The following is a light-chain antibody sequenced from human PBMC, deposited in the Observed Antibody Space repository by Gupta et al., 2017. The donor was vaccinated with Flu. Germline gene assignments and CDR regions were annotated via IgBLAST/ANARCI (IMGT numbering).Light chain of an antibody. Sequence: SYDLTQPPSVSVSPGQTASITCPGDKLGDKYACWYQQKPGQSPGLVIYQDSKRPSGIPDRFSGSNYGNKATLTITGTQAMDEADYYCKAWDSSPGVFGGGTKLTVL. V-gene: IGLV3-1*01. CDR3: KAWDSSPGV. CDR1: KLGDKY. CDR2: QDS. J-gene: IGLJ2*01.